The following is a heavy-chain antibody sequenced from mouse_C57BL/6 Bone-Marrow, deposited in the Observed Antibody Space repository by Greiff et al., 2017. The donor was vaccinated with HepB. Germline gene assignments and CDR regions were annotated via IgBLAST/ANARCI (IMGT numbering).Heavy chain of an antibody. CDR1: GYTFTSYW. CDR3: ARWTTVVAYYSINF. Sequence: VQLQQPGAELVKPGASVKLSCKASGYTFTSYWMHWVKQRPGQGLEWIGMIHPNSGSTNYNEKFKSKATLTVDKSSSTAYMQLSSLTSEDSAVYYCARWTTVVAYYSINFFGQLTSVTVSS. CDR2: IHPNSGST. J-gene: IGHJ4*01. V-gene: IGHV1-64*01. D-gene: IGHD1-1*01.